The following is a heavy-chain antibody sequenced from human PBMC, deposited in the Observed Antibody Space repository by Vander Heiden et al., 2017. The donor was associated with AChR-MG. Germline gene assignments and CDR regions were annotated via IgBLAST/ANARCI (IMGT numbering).Heavy chain of an antibody. CDR3: ARRATEGQQLVDYYYYGLDV. CDR2: IYHSGST. CDR1: GGPISSSNW. D-gene: IGHD6-13*01. Sequence: QVQLQEPGPGLVKPSGTLSLTCAVPGGPISSSNWWSWVRQPPGKGLEWIGEIYHSGSTSYNPSLKSRVTISVDRSKNQFSLKLSSVTAADTAVYYCARRATEGQQLVDYYYYGLDVWGQGATVTVSS. V-gene: IGHV4-4*02. J-gene: IGHJ6*02.